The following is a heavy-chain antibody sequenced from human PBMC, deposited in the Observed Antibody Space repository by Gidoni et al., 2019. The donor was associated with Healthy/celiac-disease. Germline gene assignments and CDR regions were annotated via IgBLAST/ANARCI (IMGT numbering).Heavy chain of an antibody. J-gene: IGHJ4*02. CDR3: AVGGYCSSTSCFASSIAVRLAY. Sequence: QVQLQQWGAGLLKPSETLSLTCAVYGGSFSGYYWSWIRQPPGKGLEWIGEINQSGSTKYNPSLKSRVTISVDTSKNQFSLKLSSVTAADTAVYYCAVGGYCSSTSCFASSIAVRLAYWGQGTLVTVSS. D-gene: IGHD2-2*01. V-gene: IGHV4-34*01. CDR1: GGSFSGYY. CDR2: INQSGST.